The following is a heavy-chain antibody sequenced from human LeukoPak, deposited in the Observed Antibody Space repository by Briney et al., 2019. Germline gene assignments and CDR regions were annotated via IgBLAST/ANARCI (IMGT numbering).Heavy chain of an antibody. J-gene: IGHJ5*02. CDR3: ARGSDYYGSGSYKSWFGP. D-gene: IGHD3-10*01. V-gene: IGHV1-18*04. CDR2: ISAYNGNT. Sequence: ASVKVSCKASGYTFASYGISWVRQAPGQGLEWMGWISAYNGNTNYAQKLQGRVTMTTDTSTSTAYMELRSLRSDDTAVYYCARGSDYYGSGSYKSWFGPWGQGTLVTVSS. CDR1: GYTFASYG.